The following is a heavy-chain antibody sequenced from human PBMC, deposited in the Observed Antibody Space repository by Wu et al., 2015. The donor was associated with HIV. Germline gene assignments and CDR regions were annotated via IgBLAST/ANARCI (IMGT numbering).Heavy chain of an antibody. CDR1: GGIFSSYA. D-gene: IGHD2-2*01. CDR2: IIPIFGTA. CDR3: AVRYCSSTSCYPNYYYYYMDV. J-gene: IGHJ6*03. V-gene: IGHV1-69*13. Sequence: QVQLVQSGAELKKPGSSVKISCKASGGIFSSYAISWVRQAPGQGLEWMGGIIPIFGTANYAQKFQGRVTITADESTSTAYMELSSLRSEDTAVCYCAVRYCSSTSCYPNYYYYYMDVWGKGTTVTVSS.